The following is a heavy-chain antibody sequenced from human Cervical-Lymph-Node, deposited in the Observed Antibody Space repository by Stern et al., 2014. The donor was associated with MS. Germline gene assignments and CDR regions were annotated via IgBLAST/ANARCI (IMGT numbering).Heavy chain of an antibody. CDR3: TRGWSA. J-gene: IGHJ4*02. CDR2: MNPDSGDT. V-gene: IGHV1-8*01. CDR1: GYSFTSDD. D-gene: IGHD3-3*01. Sequence: VQLVESGAEVKKPGASVKVSCKASGYSFTSDDINWVRQVPGQGLEWMGWMNPDSGDTGYAQKFRGKFTITRYLSITTAYMEMSSLKSEDTAVYYCTRGWSAWGQGTLVTVSS.